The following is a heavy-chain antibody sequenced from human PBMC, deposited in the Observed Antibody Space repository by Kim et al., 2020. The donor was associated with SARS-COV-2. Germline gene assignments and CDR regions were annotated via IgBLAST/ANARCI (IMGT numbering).Heavy chain of an antibody. D-gene: IGHD2-15*01. Sequence: SETLSLTCTVSGASISNYYWSWIRQPPGKGLEWIAYMRYSGSTQYNPSLKSRVTISIDTSKNQFSLKLSSVIATDTALYYCARHDARGGSYDYWGQGTL. CDR3: ARHDARGGSYDY. CDR2: MRYSGST. CDR1: GASISNYY. V-gene: IGHV4-59*08. J-gene: IGHJ4*02.